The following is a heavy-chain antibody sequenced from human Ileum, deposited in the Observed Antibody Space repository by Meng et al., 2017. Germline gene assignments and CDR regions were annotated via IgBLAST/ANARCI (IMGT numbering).Heavy chain of an antibody. Sequence: QLPQWGGGLFEPSATLSLPCGVYGGSLNGDYCTWIRQPPGEGLEWIGEIHHSGSITYNPSLESRVTISMDTSKKQFSLKLHSVTAADTAVYYCARGDIAARCQHWGQGTLVTVSS. CDR1: GGSLNGDY. D-gene: IGHD6-6*01. J-gene: IGHJ1*01. CDR3: ARGDIAARCQH. CDR2: IHHSGSI. V-gene: IGHV4-34*01.